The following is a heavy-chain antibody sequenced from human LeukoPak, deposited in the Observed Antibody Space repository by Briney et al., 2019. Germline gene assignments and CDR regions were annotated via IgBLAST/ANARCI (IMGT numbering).Heavy chain of an antibody. CDR1: GFSLTTYG. V-gene: IGHV3-33*01. J-gene: IGHJ4*02. CDR2: IWYDGSKK. D-gene: IGHD3-10*01. CDR3: ARDGGSGIDY. Sequence: GGSLRLSCAASGFSLTTYGTHWLRQAPGKGLEWVAVIWYDGSKKFYGDSVKGRFTVSRDTSENTMYLQMNTLRAEDTAVYYCARDGGSGIDYWGQGTLVTAYS.